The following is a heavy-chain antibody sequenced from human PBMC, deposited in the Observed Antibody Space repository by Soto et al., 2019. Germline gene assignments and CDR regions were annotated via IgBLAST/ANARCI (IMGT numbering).Heavy chain of an antibody. CDR2: IIPIFGGT. Sequence: ASVKVSCKASGGTFSSYAISWVRQAPGQGLEWMGGIIPIFGGTNYAQKFQGWVTMTRDTSISTAYMELSRLRSDDTAVYYCASSSAYHYYYGMDVWGQGTTVTVSS. J-gene: IGHJ6*02. V-gene: IGHV1-2*04. CDR3: ASSSAYHYYYGMDV. CDR1: GGTFSSYA.